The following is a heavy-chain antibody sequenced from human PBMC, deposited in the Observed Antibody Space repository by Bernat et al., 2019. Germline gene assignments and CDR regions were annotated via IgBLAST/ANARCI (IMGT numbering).Heavy chain of an antibody. V-gene: IGHV5-10-1*03. J-gene: IGHJ6*03. CDR3: ARHGRAWDTIFGVVNTYYYYYYMDV. CDR1: GYSFTSYW. CDR2: IDPSDSYT. Sequence: EAQLVQSGAEVKKPGESLRISCKGSGYSFTSYWISWVRQMPGKGLEGMGRIDPSDSYTNDSPSFQGHVTISADKSISTAYLQWSSLKASDTAMYYCARHGRAWDTIFGVVNTYYYYYYMDVWGKGTTVTVSS. D-gene: IGHD3-3*01.